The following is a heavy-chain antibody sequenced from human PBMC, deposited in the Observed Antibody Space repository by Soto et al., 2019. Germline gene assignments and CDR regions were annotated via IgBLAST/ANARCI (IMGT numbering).Heavy chain of an antibody. J-gene: IGHJ4*02. V-gene: IGHV4-59*01. Sequence: SETLSLTCTVPGGSISSYYWSWIRQPPGKGLEWIGYIYYSGSTNYNPSLKSRVTISVDTSKNQFSLKLSSVTAADTAVYYRARGSDFWSGTNFAYWGQGTLVTVSS. CDR1: GGSISSYY. CDR2: IYYSGST. D-gene: IGHD3-3*01. CDR3: ARGSDFWSGTNFAY.